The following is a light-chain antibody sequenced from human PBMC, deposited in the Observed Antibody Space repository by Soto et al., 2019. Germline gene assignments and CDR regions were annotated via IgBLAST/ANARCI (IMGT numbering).Light chain of an antibody. J-gene: IGLJ3*02. CDR1: SSDVGGYNY. Sequence: QSALTQPASVSWSPGQSITISCTGTSSDVGGYNYVSWYQHHPGKAPKLMLYDVSNRSSGVSNRFSGSKSGNPASLTISGLQAEDEADYYCSSYTASSTWVFGGGTKLTVL. V-gene: IGLV2-14*03. CDR2: DVS. CDR3: SSYTASSTWV.